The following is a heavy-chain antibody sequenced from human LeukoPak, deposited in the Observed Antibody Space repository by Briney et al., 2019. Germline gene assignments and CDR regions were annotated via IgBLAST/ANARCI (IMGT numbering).Heavy chain of an antibody. CDR2: IYYSGST. J-gene: IGHJ5*02. CDR1: GGSISSYY. Sequence: SETLSLTCTVSGGSISSYYWSWIRLPPGKGLEWIGYIYYSGSTYYNPSLKSRVTISVDTSKNQFSLKLSSVTAADTAVYYCARGGGYGDYVGWFDPWGQGTLVTVSS. D-gene: IGHD4-17*01. CDR3: ARGGGYGDYVGWFDP. V-gene: IGHV4-59*12.